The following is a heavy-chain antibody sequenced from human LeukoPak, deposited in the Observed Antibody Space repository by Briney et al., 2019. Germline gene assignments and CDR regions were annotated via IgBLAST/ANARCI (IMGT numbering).Heavy chain of an antibody. D-gene: IGHD6-25*01. V-gene: IGHV4-31*03. J-gene: IGHJ3*02. CDR3: APSGGSTAADDAFDI. Sequence: PSQTLSLTCTVSGGSISSGGYSWSWIRQHPGKGLEWIGYIYYSGSTYYNPSLKSRVTISVDTSKNQFSLKLSSVTAADTAVYYCAPSGGSTAADDAFDIWGQGTMVTVSS. CDR1: GGSISSGGYS. CDR2: IYYSGST.